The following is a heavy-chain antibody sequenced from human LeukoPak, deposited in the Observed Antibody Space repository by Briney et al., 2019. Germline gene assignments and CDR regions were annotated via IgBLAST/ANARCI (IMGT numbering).Heavy chain of an antibody. D-gene: IGHD1-26*01. CDR3: ATTQATSYYYYYMDV. CDR2: ITSSSSYT. CDR1: GITFSNYN. J-gene: IGHJ6*03. V-gene: IGHV3-21*01. Sequence: GGSLRLSCAAPGITFSNYNMNWVRQAPGKGLEWISSITSSSSYTFYADSVKGRFTISRDNAKNSLYLQMNSLRAEDTAVYYCATTQATSYYYYYMDVWGKGTTVTVSS.